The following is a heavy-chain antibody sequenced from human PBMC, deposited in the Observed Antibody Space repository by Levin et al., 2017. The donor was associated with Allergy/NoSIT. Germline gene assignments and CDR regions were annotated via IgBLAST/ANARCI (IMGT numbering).Heavy chain of an antibody. CDR1: GGSISSGGYY. V-gene: IGHV4-31*03. Sequence: PSETLSLTCTVSGGSISSGGYYWTWIRQHPGKGLEWIGYIHSGGSTYYNPSLKSRLIISVDTSRNQFSLKLNSITAADTAVYYCAAFDYVWGGSRTPNDYWGQGTLVTVSS. CDR3: AAFDYVWGGSRTPNDY. D-gene: IGHD3-16*01. CDR2: IHSGGST. J-gene: IGHJ4*02.